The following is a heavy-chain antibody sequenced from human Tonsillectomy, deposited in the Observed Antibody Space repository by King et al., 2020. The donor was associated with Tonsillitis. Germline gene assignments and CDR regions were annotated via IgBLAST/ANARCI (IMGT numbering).Heavy chain of an antibody. CDR3: AKDPSSGATYYYYGMDV. J-gene: IGHJ6*02. CDR2: IRYDGSNK. V-gene: IGHV3-30*02. D-gene: IGHD1-26*01. CDR1: GFTFSSYG. Sequence: QLVQSGGGVAQPGGSLRLSCAASGFTFSSYGMHWVRQAPGKGLEWVAFIRYDGSNKYYADSVKGRFTISRDNSKNTLYLQMNSLRAEDTAVYYCAKDPSSGATYYYYGMDVWGQGTTVTVSS.